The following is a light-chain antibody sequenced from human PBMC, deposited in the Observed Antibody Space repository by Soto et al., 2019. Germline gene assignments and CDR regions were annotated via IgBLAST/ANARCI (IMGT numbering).Light chain of an antibody. CDR1: QSVSSN. CDR2: GAF. V-gene: IGKV3-15*01. Sequence: EIVMTQSPATLSVSLGERATLSCRASQSVSSNLAWYQLKPGQAPRLLIYGAFTRATGIPARFSGSGSGTEFTLTISSLQSEDFAVYYCQQYNYWPTFGQGTKVDIK. CDR3: QQYNYWPT. J-gene: IGKJ1*01.